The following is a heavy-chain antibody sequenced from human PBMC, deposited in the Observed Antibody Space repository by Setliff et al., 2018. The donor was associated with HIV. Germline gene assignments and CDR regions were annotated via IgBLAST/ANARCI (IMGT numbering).Heavy chain of an antibody. J-gene: IGHJ6*02. D-gene: IGHD3-3*01. CDR3: ARIFGDQGYYYGMDV. CDR2: IYHTGST. Sequence: PSETLSLTCTVSGGSINSTSYYWGWIRQPPGNGLEWIGSIYHTGSTYYKPSLKSRVTISVDTSKNQFSLKLSSVIAADTAVYYCARIFGDQGYYYGMDVWGQGTTVTVSS. V-gene: IGHV4-39*07. CDR1: GGSINSTSYY.